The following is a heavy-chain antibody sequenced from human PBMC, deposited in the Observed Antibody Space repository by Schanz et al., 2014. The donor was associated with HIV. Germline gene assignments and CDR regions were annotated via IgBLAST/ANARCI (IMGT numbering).Heavy chain of an antibody. CDR1: GFTFNVYG. V-gene: IGHV3-30*18. CDR2: ISSDGSNK. J-gene: IGHJ4*02. CDR3: AKSQKGASCCFPLDS. D-gene: IGHD2-2*01. Sequence: QVQLVESGGGVVQPGRSLRLSCTATGFTFNVYGMHWVRQAPGKGLEWVAVISSDGSNKYYADSVKGRFTISRDNSKNRVFLQMNSLRTEDTAVYYCAKSQKGASCCFPLDSWGQGTLVTVFS.